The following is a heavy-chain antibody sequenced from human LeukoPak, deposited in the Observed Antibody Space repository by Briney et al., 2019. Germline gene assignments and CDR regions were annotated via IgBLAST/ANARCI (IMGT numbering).Heavy chain of an antibody. CDR2: IYYSGST. Sequence: SETLSLTCTVSGGSISSSSYYWGWIRQPPGKGLEWIGSIYYSGSTYYNPSLKSRVTISVDTSKNQFSLKLSSVTAADTAVYYCARDFSAAFDIWGQGTMVTVSS. CDR1: GGSISSSSYY. J-gene: IGHJ3*02. V-gene: IGHV4-39*07. D-gene: IGHD2/OR15-2a*01. CDR3: ARDFSAAFDI.